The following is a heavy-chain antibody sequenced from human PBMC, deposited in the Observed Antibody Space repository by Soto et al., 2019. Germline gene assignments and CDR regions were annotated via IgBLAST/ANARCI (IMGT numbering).Heavy chain of an antibody. J-gene: IGHJ5*02. V-gene: IGHV3-33*01. CDR3: ARGLGVANNWFDP. Sequence: GGSLRLSCAASGFIFKNFGMHWVRQAPGKGLEWLAVIWYDGSNKFYADSVKGRFTISRDNAKNSLYLQMNSLRDEDTAVYYCARGLGVANNWFDPWGQGTLVTVSS. D-gene: IGHD2-21*01. CDR2: IWYDGSNK. CDR1: GFIFKNFG.